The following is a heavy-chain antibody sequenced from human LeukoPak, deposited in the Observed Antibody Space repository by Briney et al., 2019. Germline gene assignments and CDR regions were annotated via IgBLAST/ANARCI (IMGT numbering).Heavy chain of an antibody. CDR3: ARVGSYGYYYFDY. J-gene: IGHJ4*02. V-gene: IGHV3-30-3*01. CDR2: ISYDGSNK. Sequence: GGSLRLSCAASGFTFSSYALHWVRQAPGKGLEWVAIISYDGSNKYYADSVKGRFTISRDNSKNTLYLQMNSLRPEDTAVYYCARVGSYGYYYFDYWGQGTLVTVSS. CDR1: GFTFSSYA. D-gene: IGHD5-18*01.